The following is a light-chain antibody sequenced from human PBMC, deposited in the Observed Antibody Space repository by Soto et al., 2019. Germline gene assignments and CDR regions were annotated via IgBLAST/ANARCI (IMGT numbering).Light chain of an antibody. CDR1: SSDVGGYNY. CDR2: EVS. CDR3: SSYASSSTL. V-gene: IGLV2-14*01. Sequence: QSVLTQPASVSGSPGQSITISCTGTSSDVGGYNYVSWYQQHPGKAPKLMIYEVSSRPSGVSSRFSGSKSGNTASLTISVLQAEDEADYYCSSYASSSTLFGTGTKVTVL. J-gene: IGLJ1*01.